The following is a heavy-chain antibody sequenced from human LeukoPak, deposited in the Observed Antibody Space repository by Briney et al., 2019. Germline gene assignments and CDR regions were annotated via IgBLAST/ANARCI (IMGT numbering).Heavy chain of an antibody. D-gene: IGHD5-18*01. J-gene: IGHJ4*02. CDR2: ISGSGSYI. V-gene: IGHV3-21*01. CDR3: ARLPSGDTAMLTDGLGY. Sequence: PGGSLRLSCAASGFTFSSYTMNWVRQAPGKGLEWVSSISGSGSYIYYADSVKGRFTISRDNAKNSLYLQMNSLRAEDTAVYYCARLPSGDTAMLTDGLGYWGQGTLVTVSS. CDR1: GFTFSSYT.